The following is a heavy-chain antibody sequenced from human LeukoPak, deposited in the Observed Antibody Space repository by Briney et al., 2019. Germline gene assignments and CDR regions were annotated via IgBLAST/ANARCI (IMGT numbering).Heavy chain of an antibody. Sequence: GGSLRLSCAASGFTFSSYAMSWVRQAPGKGLEWVSAISGNGTSTYYADSVKGRFTISRDNSKNTLYLQMNSLRAEDTAVYYCAKDPYSGTYYDYWGQGTLVTVSS. CDR2: ISGNGTST. J-gene: IGHJ4*02. CDR1: GFTFSSYA. V-gene: IGHV3-23*01. CDR3: AKDPYSGTYYDY. D-gene: IGHD3-10*01.